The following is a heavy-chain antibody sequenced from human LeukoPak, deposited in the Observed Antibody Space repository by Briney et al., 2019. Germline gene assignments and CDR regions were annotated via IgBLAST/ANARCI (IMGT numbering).Heavy chain of an antibody. CDR1: GFTFDDYA. V-gene: IGHV3-23*01. Sequence: GGSLRLSCAASGFTFDDYAMTWVRQAPGKGLEWVSVVSGSGRSGTNYADSVKGRFTISRDNSKNTLYLQMNSLRVEDTAIYYCAKAPGGGNWEWGQGTLVTVSS. CDR3: AKAPGGGNWE. D-gene: IGHD2-15*01. J-gene: IGHJ4*02. CDR2: VSGSGRSGT.